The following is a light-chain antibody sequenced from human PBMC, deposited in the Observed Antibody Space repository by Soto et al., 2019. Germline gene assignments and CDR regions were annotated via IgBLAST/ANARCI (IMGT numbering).Light chain of an antibody. Sequence: DIQMTQSPSTLSASLGDRVTITCRASESISTWLAWYQQKPGKAPKLLIYKASILESGVPSRFSGSGSGTEFTLTIISLQPDNFATYYCQQYNSYWTFGQGTKVEIK. CDR3: QQYNSYWT. CDR1: ESISTW. V-gene: IGKV1-5*03. J-gene: IGKJ1*01. CDR2: KAS.